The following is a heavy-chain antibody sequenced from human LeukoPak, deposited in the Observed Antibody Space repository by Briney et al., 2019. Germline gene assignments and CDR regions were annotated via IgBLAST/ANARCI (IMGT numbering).Heavy chain of an antibody. CDR2: ISDVGTHI. J-gene: IGHJ4*02. CDR3: AKYGSGVKQ. V-gene: IGHV3-74*01. D-gene: IGHD3-10*01. CDR1: GFTFSDYW. Sequence: GGSLRLSCAASGFTFSDYWMHWVRQTPGKGLEWVSRISDVGTHIHYADSVKGRFTISRDNSKNTLFLQMNSLRVEDTAVYYCAKYGSGVKQWGQGTLVTVSS.